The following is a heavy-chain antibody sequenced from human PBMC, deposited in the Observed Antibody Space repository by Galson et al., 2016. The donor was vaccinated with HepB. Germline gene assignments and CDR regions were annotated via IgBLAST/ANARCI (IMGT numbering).Heavy chain of an antibody. CDR1: GFTFRSYS. V-gene: IGHV3-48*02. J-gene: IGHJ5*02. D-gene: IGHD3-10*01. CDR3: AKDPQIYGSGGNWFDP. Sequence: SLRLSCAASGFTFRSYSMNWVRQAPGKGLEWVSYISSSSSTVYYADSVKGRFTISRDNAKNSLYLQMNSLRDEDTAVYYCAKDPQIYGSGGNWFDPWGQGTLVTVSS. CDR2: ISSSSSTV.